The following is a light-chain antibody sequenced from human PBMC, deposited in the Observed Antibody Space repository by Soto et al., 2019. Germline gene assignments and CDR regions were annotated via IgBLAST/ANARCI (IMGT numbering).Light chain of an antibody. CDR3: QQYNSYRRT. V-gene: IGKV1-5*03. Sequence: DIPMTQSPSTLSASVGDRVTITCRASQSISSWLAWYQQKPGKAPKLLIYKASSLESGVPSTFSGSGSGTEFTLTISSLQPDDFATYYCQQYNSYRRTFGQGTKVEIK. J-gene: IGKJ1*01. CDR1: QSISSW. CDR2: KAS.